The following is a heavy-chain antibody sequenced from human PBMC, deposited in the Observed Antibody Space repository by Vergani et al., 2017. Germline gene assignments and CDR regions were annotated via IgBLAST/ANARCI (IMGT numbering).Heavy chain of an antibody. Sequence: VQLVESGGGVVQPGRSLRLSCAASGFTFSSYWMHWVRQAPGKGLVWVSRINSDGSSTSYADSVKGRFTISRDNAKNTLYLQMNSLKTEDTAVYYCTTDPPLSSSSLGAYWGQGTLVTVSS. V-gene: IGHV3-74*01. CDR2: INSDGSST. J-gene: IGHJ4*02. D-gene: IGHD6-6*01. CDR3: TTDPPLSSSSLGAY. CDR1: GFTFSSYW.